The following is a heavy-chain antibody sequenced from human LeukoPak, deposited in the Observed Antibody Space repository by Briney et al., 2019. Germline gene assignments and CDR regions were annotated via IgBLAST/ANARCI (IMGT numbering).Heavy chain of an antibody. CDR3: ARVPAAAGRANYYYYSMDV. CDR2: IWYDGSNK. V-gene: IGHV3-33*01. Sequence: PGGSLRLSCAASGFTFSSYGMHWVRQAPGKGLEWVAVIWYDGSNKYYADSVKGRFTISRDNSKNTLYLQMNSLRAEDTAVYYCARVPAAAGRANYYYYSMDVWGQGTTVTVSS. D-gene: IGHD6-13*01. J-gene: IGHJ6*02. CDR1: GFTFSSYG.